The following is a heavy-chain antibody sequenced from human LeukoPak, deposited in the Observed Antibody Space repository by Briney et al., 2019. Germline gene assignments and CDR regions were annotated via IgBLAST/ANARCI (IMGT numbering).Heavy chain of an antibody. CDR2: IYPGDSDT. D-gene: IGHD1-14*01. Sequence: GESLKISCKGSGHSFSSYWIGWVRQMPGKGLEWMGIIYPGDSDTTYSPSFQGQVTISADKSISSAYLQWSSLKASDTAMYYCARRTGPLYFDYWGQGTLVTVSS. CDR1: GHSFSSYW. V-gene: IGHV5-51*01. J-gene: IGHJ4*02. CDR3: ARRTGPLYFDY.